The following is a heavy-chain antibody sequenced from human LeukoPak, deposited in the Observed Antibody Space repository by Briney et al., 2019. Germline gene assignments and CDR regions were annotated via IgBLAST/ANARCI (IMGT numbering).Heavy chain of an antibody. CDR1: GGSFSGYY. V-gene: IGHV4-34*01. Sequence: KPSETLSLTCAVYGGSFSGYYWSWIRQPPGKGLEWIGEINHSGGTNYNPSLKSRVTISVDTSKNQFSLKLSSVTAADTAVYYCARSQIPLLRYFDWFRGSAFDIWGQGTMVTVSS. D-gene: IGHD3-9*01. CDR3: ARSQIPLLRYFDWFRGSAFDI. J-gene: IGHJ3*02. CDR2: INHSGGT.